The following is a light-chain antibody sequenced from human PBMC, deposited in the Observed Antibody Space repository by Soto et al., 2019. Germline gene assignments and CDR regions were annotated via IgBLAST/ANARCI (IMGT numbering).Light chain of an antibody. CDR2: DVN. Sequence: QSALTQPPSASGSPGQSVTISCTGTSSDVGGYNYVSWYQQHQGKAPKLMIYDVNKWPSGVPDRFSASKSGDTASLTVSGLQADDEADYYCSSYAGSNNLIFGGGTKLTVL. CDR1: SSDVGGYNY. V-gene: IGLV2-8*01. CDR3: SSYAGSNNLI. J-gene: IGLJ2*01.